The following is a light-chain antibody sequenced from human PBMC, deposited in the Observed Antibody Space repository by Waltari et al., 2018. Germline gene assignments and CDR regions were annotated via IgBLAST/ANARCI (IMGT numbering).Light chain of an antibody. Sequence: QSALTQPASVSGSPGQSITISCTGTSSNIGSYGLLSWYQQHPGKAPKLILYGVTKRPSGVSNRFPGSKSGNTASLTISGLQAEDDADYYCCSFAGNSLVFGTGTKVSVL. V-gene: IGLV2-23*02. CDR3: CSFAGNSLV. J-gene: IGLJ1*01. CDR2: GVT. CDR1: SSNIGSYGL.